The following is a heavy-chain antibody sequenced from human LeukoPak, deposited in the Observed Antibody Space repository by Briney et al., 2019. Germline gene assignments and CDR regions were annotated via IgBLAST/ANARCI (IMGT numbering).Heavy chain of an antibody. D-gene: IGHD2-2*02. CDR2: INPNSGGT. Sequence: ASVKVSCKASGYTFTGYYMHWVRQAPGQGLEWMGWINPNSGGTNYAQKFQGRVTMTRDTSISTAYMELSRLRSDDTAVYYCARILQPLLYPTHPADYWGQGTLVTVSS. CDR3: ARILQPLLYPTHPADY. J-gene: IGHJ4*02. CDR1: GYTFTGYY. V-gene: IGHV1-2*02.